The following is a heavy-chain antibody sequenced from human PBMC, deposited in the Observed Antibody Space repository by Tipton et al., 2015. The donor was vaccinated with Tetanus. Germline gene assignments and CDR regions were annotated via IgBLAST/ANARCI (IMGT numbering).Heavy chain of an antibody. J-gene: IGHJ5*02. CDR3: AQTADNWFDP. D-gene: IGHD2-21*02. CDR1: GDSVSGYY. CDR2: VYYTGST. Sequence: TLSLTCTVSGDSVSGYYWSWIRQPPGKGLEWIGYVYYTGSTNHNPSLKSRVTISMDRSKNQISLKLRSVTAADTAVYYCAQTADNWFDPWGQGTLVAVSS. V-gene: IGHV4-59*02.